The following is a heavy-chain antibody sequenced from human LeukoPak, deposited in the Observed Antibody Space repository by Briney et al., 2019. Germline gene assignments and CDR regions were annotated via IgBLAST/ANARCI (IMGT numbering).Heavy chain of an antibody. CDR3: AKLREWELPDLFDY. Sequence: GGSLRLSCAASGFTFSTYGMSWVRQAPGKGLESVSGISGSGGSRFYTDSVKGRFTISRDNSKNTLYLQMNSLRAEDTAVYYCAKLREWELPDLFDYWGQGTLVTVSS. CDR1: GFTFSTYG. V-gene: IGHV3-23*01. D-gene: IGHD1-26*01. CDR2: ISGSGGSR. J-gene: IGHJ4*02.